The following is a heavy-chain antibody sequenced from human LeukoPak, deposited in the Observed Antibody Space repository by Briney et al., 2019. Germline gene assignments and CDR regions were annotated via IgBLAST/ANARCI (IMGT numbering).Heavy chain of an antibody. D-gene: IGHD1-26*01. CDR1: VFTFSSYS. J-gene: IGHJ4*02. V-gene: IGHV3-48*04. CDR2: VSSSSSTI. CDR3: ARDGSWSNSGSYQGGLDY. Sequence: PGGSLRLSCAASVFTFSSYSMNWLRQAPGKGLEWVSYVSSSSSTIYYADSVKGRFTISRDNAKNSLYLQMNSLRASDTALYYCARDGSWSNSGSYQGGLDYRGQGTLVTVSS.